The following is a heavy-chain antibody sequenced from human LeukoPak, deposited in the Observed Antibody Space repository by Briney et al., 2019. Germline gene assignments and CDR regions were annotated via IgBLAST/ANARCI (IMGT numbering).Heavy chain of an antibody. CDR3: AKDRRPTYYSDSSGYYFRDAFDI. V-gene: IGHV3-30*02. J-gene: IGHJ3*02. D-gene: IGHD3-22*01. Sequence: GGSLRLSCAASGFTFSSHGLHWVRQAPGKGLEWVTFIRYDGINKYYADSVKGRFTISRDNSKNTLYLQMNSLRAEDTAVYYCAKDRRPTYYSDSSGYYFRDAFDIWGQGTMVTVSS. CDR2: IRYDGINK. CDR1: GFTFSSHG.